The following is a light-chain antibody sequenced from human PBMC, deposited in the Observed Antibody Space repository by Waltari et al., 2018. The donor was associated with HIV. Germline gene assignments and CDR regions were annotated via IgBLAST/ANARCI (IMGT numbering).Light chain of an antibody. CDR2: AVS. Sequence: QSALTQPASVSGSPGQSTTISCTGTSSDVGSYNLVPWYQQHPGKAPKLMIYAVSKRPSGVSNRFSGSKSGNTASLTISGLQAEDEADYYCCSYAGSSTWVFGGGTKLTVL. J-gene: IGLJ3*02. V-gene: IGLV2-23*02. CDR1: SSDVGSYNL. CDR3: CSYAGSSTWV.